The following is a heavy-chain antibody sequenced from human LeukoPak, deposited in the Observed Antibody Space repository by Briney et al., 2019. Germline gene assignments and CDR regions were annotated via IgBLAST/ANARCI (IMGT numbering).Heavy chain of an antibody. CDR2: IYPGDSDS. V-gene: IGHV5-51*01. CDR3: ARRLGGADVFDI. J-gene: IGHJ3*02. Sequence: LGESLKISCKGSGYSFSSYWIAWVRQMPGKGLECLGIIYPGDSDSKYSRSFQGQVTTSADKSINTAYLQWSSLKASDSAMYYCARRLGGADVFDIWGQGTMVTVSS. D-gene: IGHD3-16*01. CDR1: GYSFSSYW.